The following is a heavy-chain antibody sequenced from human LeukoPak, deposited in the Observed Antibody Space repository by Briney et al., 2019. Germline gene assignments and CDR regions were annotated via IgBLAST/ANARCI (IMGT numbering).Heavy chain of an antibody. V-gene: IGHV4-4*07. CDR1: GGTISSYY. J-gene: IGHJ5*02. Sequence: PSETLSLTCTVSGGTISSYYWSWIRQPAGKGLEWIGRIYTSGSTNYNPSLKSRVTMLVDTSKNQFSLKLSSVTAADTAVYYCARGSSGWDNGGGYNWFDPWGQGTLVTVSS. CDR3: ARGSSGWDNGGGYNWFDP. CDR2: IYTSGST. D-gene: IGHD6-19*01.